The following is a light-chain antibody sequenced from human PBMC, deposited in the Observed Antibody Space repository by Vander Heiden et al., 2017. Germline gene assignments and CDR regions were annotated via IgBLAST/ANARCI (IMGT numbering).Light chain of an antibody. CDR1: SIEHKR. J-gene: IGLJ2*01. V-gene: IGLV3-21*02. CDR2: DDT. CDR3: QVWDSNSDHLVV. Sequence: CVLTQAPSVSLAQAHPDKITCRGNSIEHKRVHWYQQKPGQATVLVVYDDTDRLSGIPDRFSGSNSGNTATLTITRVEAGDEADFYCQVWDSNSDHLVVFGGGTKLTVL.